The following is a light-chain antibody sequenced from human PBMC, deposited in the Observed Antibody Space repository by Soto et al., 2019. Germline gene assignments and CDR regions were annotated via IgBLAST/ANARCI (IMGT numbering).Light chain of an antibody. V-gene: IGKV1-39*01. CDR3: QQSYSTRRT. CDR2: AAS. J-gene: IGKJ1*01. Sequence: DIQMTQSPSSLSASVGDRVTITCRANQSITTYLNWYQQKPGKAPKVLIYAASSLQSGVPSRFSGSGSGTDFTLTISSLQPGDFATYYCQQSYSTRRTFGQGTKVDIK. CDR1: QSITTY.